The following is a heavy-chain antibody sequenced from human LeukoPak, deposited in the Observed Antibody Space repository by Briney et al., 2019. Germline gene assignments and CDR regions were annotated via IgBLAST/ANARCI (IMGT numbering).Heavy chain of an antibody. J-gene: IGHJ6*03. CDR2: IYHSGST. D-gene: IGHD3-10*01. CDR1: GYSISSGYY. V-gene: IGHV4-38-2*02. CDR3: ARVGYYGSGSYYNHQYYMDV. Sequence: SETLSLTCTVSGYSISSGYYWGWIRQPPGKGLEWIGSIYHSGSTYYNPSLKSRVTISVDKSKNQFSLKLSSVTAADTAVYYCARVGYYGSGSYYNHQYYMDVWGKGTTVTVSS.